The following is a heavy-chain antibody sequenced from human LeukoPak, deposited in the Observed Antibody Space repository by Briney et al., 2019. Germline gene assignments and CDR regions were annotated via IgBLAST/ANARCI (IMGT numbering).Heavy chain of an antibody. CDR1: GFTFSSYV. V-gene: IGHV3-30-3*01. CDR3: ARDFYGDFSRFDY. J-gene: IGHJ4*02. D-gene: IGHD4-17*01. Sequence: GGSLRLSCAASGFTFSSYVMHWVRQAPGKGLEWVAVISDDGINKYYADSVKGRFIISRDNSKNTLYLQMNSLRAEDTAVYYCARDFYGDFSRFDYRGQGTLVTVSS. CDR2: ISDDGINK.